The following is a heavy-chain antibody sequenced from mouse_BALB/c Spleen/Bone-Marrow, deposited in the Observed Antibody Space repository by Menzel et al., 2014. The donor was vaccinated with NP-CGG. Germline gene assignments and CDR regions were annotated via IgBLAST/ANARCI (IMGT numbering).Heavy chain of an antibody. CDR3: TRTYDYDEGGFDY. CDR1: GYTFTSYW. V-gene: IGHV1-69*02. CDR2: IYPSDSYT. J-gene: IGHJ2*01. D-gene: IGHD2-4*01. Sequence: QVQLQQPGAELVRPGASVKLSCKASGYTFTSYWINWVKQRPGQGLEWIGNIYPSDSYTNYNQKFKDKATLTVDKSSSTAYMQLSSPTSEDSAVLYCTRTYDYDEGGFDYWGQGTTLTVSS.